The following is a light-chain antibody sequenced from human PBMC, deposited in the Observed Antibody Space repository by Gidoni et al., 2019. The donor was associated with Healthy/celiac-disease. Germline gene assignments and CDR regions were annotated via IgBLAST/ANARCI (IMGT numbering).Light chain of an antibody. J-gene: IGLJ2*01. V-gene: IGLV3-21*04. CDR1: NIGSKS. Sequence: SYVLTQPPSVSVAPGKTALITCGGNNIGSKSVHWYQQKPGQAPVLVIYYDSDRPSGIPERFSGSNSGNTATLTISRVEAGDEADYYCQVWDSSSDQVFGGGTKLTVL. CDR2: YDS. CDR3: QVWDSSSDQV.